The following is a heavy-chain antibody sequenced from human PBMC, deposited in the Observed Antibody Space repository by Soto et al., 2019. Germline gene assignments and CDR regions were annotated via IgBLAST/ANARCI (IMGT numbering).Heavy chain of an antibody. CDR1: GGSISSSSSY. D-gene: IGHD2-15*01. Sequence: QLQLQESGPGLVKPSETLSLTCTVSGGSISSSSSYWGWIRQPPGKGLEWIGSIYYSGSTYYNPSLKSRVTISVDTSKNQFSLKLSSVTAADTAVYYCARHTPAISISDHWGQGTLVTVSS. CDR2: IYYSGST. CDR3: ARHTPAISISDH. V-gene: IGHV4-39*01. J-gene: IGHJ4*02.